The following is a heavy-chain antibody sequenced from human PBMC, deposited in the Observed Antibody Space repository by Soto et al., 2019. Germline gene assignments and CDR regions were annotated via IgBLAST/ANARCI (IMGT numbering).Heavy chain of an antibody. CDR3: ARDGAGGYAYNWFDP. J-gene: IGHJ5*02. CDR1: GYTFTSYG. CDR2: ISAYNGNT. Sequence: ASVKVSCKASGYTFTSYGISWVRQAPGQGLEWMGWISAYNGNTNYAQKLQGRVTMTTDTSTSTAYMELRSLRSDDTAVYYCARDGAGGYAYNWFDPWGQGTLVTVSS. D-gene: IGHD2-8*02. V-gene: IGHV1-18*01.